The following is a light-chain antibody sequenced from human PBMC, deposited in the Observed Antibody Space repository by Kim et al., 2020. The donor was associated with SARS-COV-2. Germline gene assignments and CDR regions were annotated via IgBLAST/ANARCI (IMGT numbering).Light chain of an antibody. Sequence: SSELTQDPAVSVALGQTVRITCQGDSLRSYYVCWYQQKPGQAPVLVIYGKNNRPSGIPDRFPGSSSGNTASLTITGARAEDEADYYCNSRDSSGNHLAYVFGTGTKVTVL. CDR2: GKN. J-gene: IGLJ1*01. CDR1: SLRSYY. V-gene: IGLV3-19*01. CDR3: NSRDSSGNHLAYV.